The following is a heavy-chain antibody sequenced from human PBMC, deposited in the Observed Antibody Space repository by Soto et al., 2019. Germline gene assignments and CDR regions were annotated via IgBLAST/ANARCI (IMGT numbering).Heavy chain of an antibody. CDR1: GFTFSSYG. D-gene: IGHD3-22*01. CDR3: ARVGGRYYHDSSGYYY. J-gene: IGHJ4*02. Sequence: PGGSLRLSCAASGFTFSSYGMHWVRQAPGKGLEWVAVISYDGSNKYYSDSVKGRFTISRDNSKNTLHLQMNSLRAEDTAVYYCARVGGRYYHDSSGYYYWGQGTLVTVSS. CDR2: ISYDGSNK. V-gene: IGHV3-30-3*01.